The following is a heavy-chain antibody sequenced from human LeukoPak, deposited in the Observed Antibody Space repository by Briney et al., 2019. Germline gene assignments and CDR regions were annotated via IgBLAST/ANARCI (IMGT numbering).Heavy chain of an antibody. V-gene: IGHV4-34*01. J-gene: IGHJ4*02. CDR2: INHSGST. CDR3: ARHEIYGGSDFDY. D-gene: IGHD2-15*01. CDR1: GGSFSGYY. Sequence: SETLSLTCAVYGGSFSGYYWSWIRQPTGKGLEWIGEINHSGSTNYNPSLKSRVTISVDTSKNQFSLKLSSVTAADTAVYYCARHEIYGGSDFDYWGQGTLVTVSS.